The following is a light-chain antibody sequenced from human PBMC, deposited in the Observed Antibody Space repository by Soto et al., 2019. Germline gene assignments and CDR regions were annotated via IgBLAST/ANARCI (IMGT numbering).Light chain of an antibody. Sequence: IVMTQSPAALSVTPGERATLSCRASRSGSSELAWYQQQPGQAPRLLMYGASTRATGIPARFSGSGSGTEFTLTISGLQSEDSAIYFCQQYKSWPITFGQGTRLDIK. CDR1: RSGSSE. J-gene: IGKJ5*01. CDR3: QQYKSWPIT. V-gene: IGKV3-15*01. CDR2: GAS.